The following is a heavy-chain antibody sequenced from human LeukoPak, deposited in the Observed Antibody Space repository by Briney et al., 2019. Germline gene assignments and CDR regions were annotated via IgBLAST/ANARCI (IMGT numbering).Heavy chain of an antibody. D-gene: IGHD2-8*02. J-gene: IGHJ3*02. CDR1: GFTVSLYY. CDR3: VRGWVVATGGFDM. Sequence: PGGSLRLSCAASGFTVSLYYMTWVRQAPGKGLEWVSVIYSGGPTYYADSVKGRFTISRDNSKNTVYLQMNSLRGEDTAVYFCVRGWVVATGGFDMWGQGTMVTVSS. V-gene: IGHV3-53*01. CDR2: IYSGGPT.